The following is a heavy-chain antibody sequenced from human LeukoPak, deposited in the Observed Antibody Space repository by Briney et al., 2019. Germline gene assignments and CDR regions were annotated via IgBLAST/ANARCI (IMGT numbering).Heavy chain of an antibody. V-gene: IGHV3-23*01. Sequence: GGSLRLSCAASGLTASHNVNNAMSWVRHAPGKGLKWVSGITTSGSTYYADSVKGWFTISRENSNNTLYLHMDSLRAEDTAVYYCAKAPVWNYYYGLDVWGQGTTVTVSS. D-gene: IGHD2-21*01. CDR3: AKAPVWNYYYGLDV. J-gene: IGHJ6*02. CDR2: ITTSGST. CDR1: GLTASHNVNNA.